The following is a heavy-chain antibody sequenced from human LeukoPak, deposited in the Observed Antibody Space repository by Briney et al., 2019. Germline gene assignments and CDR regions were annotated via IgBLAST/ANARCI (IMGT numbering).Heavy chain of an antibody. J-gene: IGHJ4*02. D-gene: IGHD2-21*02. CDR1: GFTFTNSA. CDR2: IVVGSGNT. Sequence: ASVKVSCKASGFTFTNSAMQRVRQARGQRLEWIGWIVVGSGNTNYAQKFQERVTITRDMSTSTAYMELSSLRSEDTAVYYCAGYCGGDCLYDYWGQGTLVTVSS. CDR3: AGYCGGDCLYDY. V-gene: IGHV1-58*02.